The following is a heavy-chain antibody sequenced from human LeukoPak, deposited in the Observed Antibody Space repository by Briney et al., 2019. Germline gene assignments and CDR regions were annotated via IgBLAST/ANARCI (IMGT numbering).Heavy chain of an antibody. CDR2: ISYDGSNK. Sequence: PGGSLRLSCAASGFTFSSYAMHWVRQAPGKGLEWVAVISYDGSNKYYADSVKGRFTISRDNSKNTLYLQMNGLRVEDTAVYYCTRRLDEWGQGTLVTVSS. CDR1: GFTFSSYA. J-gene: IGHJ4*02. D-gene: IGHD3-16*01. CDR3: TRRLDE. V-gene: IGHV3-30-3*01.